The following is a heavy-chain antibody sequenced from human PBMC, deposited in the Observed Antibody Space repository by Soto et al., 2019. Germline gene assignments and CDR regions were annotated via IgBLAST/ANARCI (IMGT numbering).Heavy chain of an antibody. D-gene: IGHD3-10*01. CDR1: GYTFTSYG. CDR2: TSAYNGNT. V-gene: IGHV1-18*01. CDR3: ASGWFGEFVYYFDY. Sequence: QVQLVQSGAEVKKPGASVKVSCKASGYTFTSYGITWVRQAPGQGLEWMGWTSAYNGNTNYAQKLQGRVTMTTDTSTSTAYMELRSLGSDDAAVYYCASGWFGEFVYYFDYWGQGTLVTVSS. J-gene: IGHJ4*02.